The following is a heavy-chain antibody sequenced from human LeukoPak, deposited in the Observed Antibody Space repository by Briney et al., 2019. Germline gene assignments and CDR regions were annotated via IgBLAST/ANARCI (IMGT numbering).Heavy chain of an antibody. Sequence: GGSLRLSCAASGFTFSSYGMHWVRQAPGKGLEWVANIKQDGSEKYYVDSVKGRFTISRDNAKNSLYLQMNSLRAEDTAVYYCARQKVGATTIFDYWGQGTLVTVSS. J-gene: IGHJ4*02. V-gene: IGHV3-7*01. CDR2: IKQDGSEK. CDR3: ARQKVGATTIFDY. CDR1: GFTFSSYG. D-gene: IGHD1-26*01.